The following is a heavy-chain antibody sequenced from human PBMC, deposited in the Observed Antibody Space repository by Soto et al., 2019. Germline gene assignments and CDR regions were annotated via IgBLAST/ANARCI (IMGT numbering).Heavy chain of an antibody. CDR3: GYDFWSGNYSVGQTSGMDV. Sequence: EVQLVESGGGLVQPGGSLKLSCAASGFTFSGSAIHWVRQASGKGLEWVGRIRDKVNKYATAYAASVTGRFTISRDDSKNMAYLQMNSLKTDDTAVYYCGYDFWSGNYSVGQTSGMDVWGQGTTVTVSS. CDR2: IRDKVNKYAT. J-gene: IGHJ6*02. D-gene: IGHD3-3*01. V-gene: IGHV3-73*02. CDR1: GFTFSGSA.